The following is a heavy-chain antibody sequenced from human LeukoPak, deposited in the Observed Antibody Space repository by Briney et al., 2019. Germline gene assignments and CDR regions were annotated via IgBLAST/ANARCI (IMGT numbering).Heavy chain of an antibody. CDR3: ATGSTYYYGSGSYRAFDI. CDR2: IIPIFGTA. V-gene: IGHV1-69*13. J-gene: IGHJ3*02. Sequence: SVKVSCKASGYTFTSYGISWVRQAPGQGLEWMGGIIPIFGTANYAQKFQGRVTITADESTSTAYMELSSLRSEDTAVYYCATGSTYYYGSGSYRAFDIWGQGTMVTVSS. D-gene: IGHD3-10*01. CDR1: GYTFTSYG.